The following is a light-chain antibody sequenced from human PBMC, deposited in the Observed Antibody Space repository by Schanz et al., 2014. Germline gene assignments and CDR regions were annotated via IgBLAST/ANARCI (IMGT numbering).Light chain of an antibody. V-gene: IGKV3-20*01. CDR1: QSVSSSY. Sequence: EVVMTQSPATLSVSPGEGATLSCRASQSVSSSYLGWYQQKPGQAPRLLIYGASSRATGIPDRFSGSGSGTDFTLTISRLEPEDFAVYYCQQYDASRTFGQGTKVEIK. CDR3: QQYDASRT. CDR2: GAS. J-gene: IGKJ1*01.